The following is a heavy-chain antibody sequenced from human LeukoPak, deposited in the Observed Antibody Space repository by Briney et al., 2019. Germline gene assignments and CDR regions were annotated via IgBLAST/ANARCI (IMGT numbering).Heavy chain of an antibody. CDR3: ARVDPPPHIAIRRNWYFDL. CDR2: ISSTNSYI. Sequence: PGGSLRLSCAASGFSFSSYTMNWVRQAPGKGLEWVSSISSTNSYIYYADSLDGRFTVSRDNAKNSLYLQMNSLRADDTAVYYCARVDPPPHIAIRRNWYFDLWGRGTLVTVSS. V-gene: IGHV3-21*01. D-gene: IGHD6-13*01. CDR1: GFSFSSYT. J-gene: IGHJ2*01.